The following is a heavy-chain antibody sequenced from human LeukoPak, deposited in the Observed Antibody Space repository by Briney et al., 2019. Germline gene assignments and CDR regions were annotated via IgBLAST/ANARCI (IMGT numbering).Heavy chain of an antibody. V-gene: IGHV3-7*01. CDR2: IKTDGSEK. CDR1: GFTFSNFW. J-gene: IGHJ4*02. D-gene: IGHD3-3*01. CDR3: VKGGGFYPDY. Sequence: GGSLRLSCAASGFTFSNFWMSWIRQVPGKGLEWVAHIKTDGSEKYYVDSVKGRFTVPRDNAKNSLYLQMSSLRAEDTAVYYCVKGGGFYPDYWGQGTLVTVSS.